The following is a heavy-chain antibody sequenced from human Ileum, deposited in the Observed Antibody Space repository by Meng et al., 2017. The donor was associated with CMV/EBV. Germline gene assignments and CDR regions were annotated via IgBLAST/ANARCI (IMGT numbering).Heavy chain of an antibody. CDR3: ATEDWNADY. J-gene: IGHJ4*02. CDR1: GFTFSNYG. V-gene: IGHV3-23*01. D-gene: IGHD1-1*01. Sequence: SLSCAASGFTFSNYGMNWVRQAPGKGLEWVSGISNFGSNTYFADFARGRFTVSRDNSRDTLYLHMNSLRAEDTGIYYCATEDWNADYWGQGTLVTVSS. CDR2: ISNFGSNT.